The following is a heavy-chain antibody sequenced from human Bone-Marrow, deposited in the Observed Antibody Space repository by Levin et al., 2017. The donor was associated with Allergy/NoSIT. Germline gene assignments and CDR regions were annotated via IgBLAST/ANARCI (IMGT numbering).Heavy chain of an antibody. Sequence: SVKVSCKASGGTFSTYGFVWVRQAPGQGLEWMGGITPMFGAANFAQKFQGRVTITADESTSTTYMELSILTSDDTAVYHCAAGTTGDRAFDIWGHGTVVTVSS. CDR2: ITPMFGAA. J-gene: IGHJ3*02. V-gene: IGHV1-69*13. D-gene: IGHD7-27*01. CDR3: AAGTTGDRAFDI. CDR1: GGTFSTYG.